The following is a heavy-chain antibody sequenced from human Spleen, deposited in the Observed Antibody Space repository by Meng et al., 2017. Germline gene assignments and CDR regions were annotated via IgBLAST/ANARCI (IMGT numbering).Heavy chain of an antibody. J-gene: IGHJ6*02. CDR2: INHSGST. CDR1: GGSFSDYY. V-gene: IGHV4-34*01. D-gene: IGHD6-19*01. Sequence: SETLSLTCVVSGGSFSDYYWSWIRQPPGKGLEWIGEINHSGSTNYNPSLESRATISVDTSQNNLSVKLSSVTAADTAVYYCARDVIMGSSGWYGRYYAMDVWGQGTTVTVSS. CDR3: ARDVIMGSSGWYGRYYAMDV.